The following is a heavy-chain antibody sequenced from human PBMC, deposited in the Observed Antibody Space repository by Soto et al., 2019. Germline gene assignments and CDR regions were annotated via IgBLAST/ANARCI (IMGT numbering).Heavy chain of an antibody. CDR1: GFTFSSYG. CDR3: ATGTPTDH. V-gene: IGHV3-30*03. J-gene: IGHJ4*02. Sequence: QVQLVESGGGVVQPGRSLRLSCAASGFTFSSYGMHWVRQAPGKGLEWVAVISYDGSNKYYADSVKGRFTISRDNSKNTLYLQMNSLRAEDTAVYYCATGTPTDHWGQGTLVTVSS. CDR2: ISYDGSNK.